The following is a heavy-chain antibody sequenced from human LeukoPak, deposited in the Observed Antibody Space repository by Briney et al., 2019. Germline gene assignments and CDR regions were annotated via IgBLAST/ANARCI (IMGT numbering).Heavy chain of an antibody. D-gene: IGHD3-22*01. CDR2: IYYSGST. CDR3: ASLTYYYDSSGYHSVYFQH. J-gene: IGHJ1*01. Sequence: SETLSLTCTVCGGSISSSSYYWGWIPQPPGKVLEWIGGIYYSGSTYYNPSLKSRVTISVDTSKNQFSLKLSSVTAADTAVYYCASLTYYYDSSGYHSVYFQHWGQGTLVTVSS. V-gene: IGHV4-39*01. CDR1: GGSISSSSYY.